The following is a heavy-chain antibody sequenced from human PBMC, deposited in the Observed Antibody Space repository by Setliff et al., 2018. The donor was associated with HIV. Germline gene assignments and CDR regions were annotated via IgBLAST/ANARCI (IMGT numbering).Heavy chain of an antibody. CDR1: GFTFSGYW. CDR2: IKSKTDGGTT. D-gene: IGHD5-12*01. V-gene: IGHV3-15*01. J-gene: IGHJ4*02. CDR3: TTGGYDGIVDS. Sequence: LRLSCAASGFTFSGYWMSWVRQAPGKGLEWVGRIKSKTDGGTTDYAAPVKGRFTISRDDSKNTLFLRMSSLKTEDTAVYYCTTGGYDGIVDSWGQGTLVTVSS.